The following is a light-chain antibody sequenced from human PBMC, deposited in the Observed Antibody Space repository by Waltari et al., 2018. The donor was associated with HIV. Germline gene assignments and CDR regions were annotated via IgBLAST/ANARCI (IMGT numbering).Light chain of an antibody. Sequence: SYELTQPPSVSVSPGQTARITCSGDVLPKHYASWYQQRPGQAPVLVIYKDTERPSGIPERFSGSSSGTTATLTIIGVQAQDEADYHCQSADSNASLWVFGGGTKLTVL. CDR3: QSADSNASLWV. J-gene: IGLJ3*02. CDR2: KDT. V-gene: IGLV3-25*03. CDR1: VLPKHY.